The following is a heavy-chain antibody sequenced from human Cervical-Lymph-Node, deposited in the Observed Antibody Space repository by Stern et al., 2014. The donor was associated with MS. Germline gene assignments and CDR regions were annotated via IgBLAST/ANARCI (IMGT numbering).Heavy chain of an antibody. D-gene: IGHD4-23*01. CDR3: ARSYYGGNSDHFEY. CDR1: GFTFSGYP. Sequence: QVQLVESGGGVVQPGRSLRLSCAASGFTFSGYPMHWVRQAAGKGLEWVAVISKDGSDKYFADSVKGRFTISRDISESTLYLQLNSLRVEDTAVYFCARSYYGGNSDHFEYWGQGALVTVSS. V-gene: IGHV3-30*04. CDR2: ISKDGSDK. J-gene: IGHJ4*02.